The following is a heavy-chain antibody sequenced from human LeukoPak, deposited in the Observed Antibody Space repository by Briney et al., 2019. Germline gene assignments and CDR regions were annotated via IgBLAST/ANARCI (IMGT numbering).Heavy chain of an antibody. Sequence: PGGSLRLSCAASGFSFSGYSVHWVRQSSGRGLEWVGLIDKKDNLYATAYAESVRGRFTISRDDSKDTAFLHMDSLKTEDTALYYCTRDRGTYNWFDPWGQGTLVTVSS. CDR3: TRDRGTYNWFDP. J-gene: IGHJ5*02. D-gene: IGHD2-15*01. CDR1: GFSFSGYS. CDR2: IDKKDNLYAT. V-gene: IGHV3-73*01.